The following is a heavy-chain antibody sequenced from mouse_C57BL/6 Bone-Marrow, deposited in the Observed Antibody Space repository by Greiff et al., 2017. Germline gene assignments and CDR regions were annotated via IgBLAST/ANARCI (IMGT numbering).Heavy chain of an antibody. CDR3: ARRRPYAMDY. CDR2: IYPRSGNT. D-gene: IGHD1-2*01. J-gene: IGHJ4*01. V-gene: IGHV1-81*01. Sequence: QVQLKQSGAELARPGASVKLSCKASGYTFTSYGISWVKQRPGQGLEWIGAIYPRSGNTYYNEKFKGKATLTADKSSSTAYMELRSLTSEDSAVYFCARRRPYAMDYWGQGTSVTVSS. CDR1: GYTFTSYG.